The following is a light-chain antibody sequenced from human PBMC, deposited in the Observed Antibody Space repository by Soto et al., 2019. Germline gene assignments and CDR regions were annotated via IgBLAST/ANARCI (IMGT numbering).Light chain of an antibody. CDR1: QSVRSD. CDR2: GAS. V-gene: IGKV3-15*01. CDR3: QQYNDWPRT. Sequence: EIVMTQSPATLSVSPGESATLSCRASQSVRSDLAWYHHRPGQAPRLLIYGASTRATGIPARFSGSGSGTDFTLTISSLQSEDFAVYYCQQYNDWPRTFGQGTKLEIK. J-gene: IGKJ2*01.